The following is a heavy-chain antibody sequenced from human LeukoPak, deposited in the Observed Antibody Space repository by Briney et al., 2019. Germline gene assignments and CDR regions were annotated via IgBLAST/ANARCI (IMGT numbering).Heavy chain of an antibody. CDR3: ARSVPGGSGWMGSIDY. J-gene: IGHJ4*02. CDR1: GFTFSNYD. Sequence: SGGSLRLSCAASGFTFSNYDMHWVRQVIGKGLEWVSAIGASGDTYYPDSVRGRFTISRENAKSSMFLQIDSLRAGDTALYYCARSVPGGSGWMGSIDYWGQGTLVTVSS. D-gene: IGHD6-19*01. CDR2: IGASGDT. V-gene: IGHV3-13*01.